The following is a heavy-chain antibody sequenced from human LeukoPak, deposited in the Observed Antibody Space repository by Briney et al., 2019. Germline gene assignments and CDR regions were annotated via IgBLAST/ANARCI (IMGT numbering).Heavy chain of an antibody. CDR3: ARDKGDLQTQQLVRTDLLDY. Sequence: ASVKVSCKAPGYTFTNYYMHWVRQAPGQGLEWMGIINPSGGSTSCAQKFRGRVTMTRDTSTSTVYMELSSLRSEDTAVYYCARDKGDLQTQQLVRTDLLDYWGQGTLVTVSS. J-gene: IGHJ4*02. V-gene: IGHV1-46*01. CDR2: INPSGGST. D-gene: IGHD6-13*01. CDR1: GYTFTNYY.